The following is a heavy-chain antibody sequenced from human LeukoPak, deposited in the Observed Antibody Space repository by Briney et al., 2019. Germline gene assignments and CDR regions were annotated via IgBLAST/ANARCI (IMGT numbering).Heavy chain of an antibody. Sequence: SETLSLTCAVYGGSFSGYYWSWIRQPPGNGLEWIGEINHSGSTNYNPSLKSRVTISVDTSKNQFSLKLSSVTAADTAVYYCARELVVPTANYLDYWGQGTLVTVSS. V-gene: IGHV4-34*01. D-gene: IGHD2-2*01. CDR1: GGSFSGYY. J-gene: IGHJ4*02. CDR3: ARELVVPTANYLDY. CDR2: INHSGST.